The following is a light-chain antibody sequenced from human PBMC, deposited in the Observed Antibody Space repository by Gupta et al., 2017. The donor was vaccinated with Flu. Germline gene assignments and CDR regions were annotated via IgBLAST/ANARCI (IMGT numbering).Light chain of an antibody. CDR3: QQEVNSLIT. CDR1: QSGLDRSNNRNN. Sequence: SLGERATINCKSSQSGLDRSNNRNNLAWYQQKPGQPPKLLISWASTRESGVPDRFSGRGSGTDFSLTISNLQAEDVAVYYCQQEVNSLITFGQGTRLEIK. J-gene: IGKJ5*01. CDR2: WAS. V-gene: IGKV4-1*01.